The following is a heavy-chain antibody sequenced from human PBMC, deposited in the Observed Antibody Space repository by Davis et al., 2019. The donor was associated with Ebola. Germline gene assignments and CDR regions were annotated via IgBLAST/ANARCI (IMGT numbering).Heavy chain of an antibody. CDR2: INPNSGGT. V-gene: IGHV1-2*06. CDR3: ARATFGYNSGWYADY. CDR1: GYTFTGYY. D-gene: IGHD6-19*01. Sequence: ASVKVSCKASGYTFTGYYIHWVRQAPGQGLEWMGRINPNSGGTNHAQKFQGRVTMTRDTSISTAYLELTRLRSDDTAVYYCARATFGYNSGWYADYWGPGSLVTVSS. J-gene: IGHJ4*02.